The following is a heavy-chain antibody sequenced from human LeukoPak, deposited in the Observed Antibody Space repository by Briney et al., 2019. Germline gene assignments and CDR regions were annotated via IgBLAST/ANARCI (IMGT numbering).Heavy chain of an antibody. Sequence: GGSLRLSCAASGFTFSSYGMHWVRQAPGKGLEWVAFIRYDGSNKYYADSVKGRFTISRDNSKNTLYLQMNSLRAEDTAVYYCARGTLDFWSGYRIDYWGQGTLVTVSS. J-gene: IGHJ4*02. V-gene: IGHV3-30*02. CDR1: GFTFSSYG. D-gene: IGHD3-3*01. CDR3: ARGTLDFWSGYRIDY. CDR2: IRYDGSNK.